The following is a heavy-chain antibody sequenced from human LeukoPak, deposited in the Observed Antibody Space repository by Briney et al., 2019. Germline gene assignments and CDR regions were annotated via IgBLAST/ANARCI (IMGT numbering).Heavy chain of an antibody. J-gene: IGHJ6*03. CDR1: GFTFDDYG. CDR3: ARGGPVVVVAALISTVDYYYMDV. CDR2: INRNGDNT. V-gene: IGHV3-20*04. D-gene: IGHD2-15*01. Sequence: PGGSLRLSCAASGFTFDDYGMSWVRQAPGKGLEWISGINRNGDNTGYTDSVKGRLTISRDNAKNYLYLQMNSLRAEDTALYYCARGGPVVVVAALISTVDYYYMDVWGKGTTVTVSS.